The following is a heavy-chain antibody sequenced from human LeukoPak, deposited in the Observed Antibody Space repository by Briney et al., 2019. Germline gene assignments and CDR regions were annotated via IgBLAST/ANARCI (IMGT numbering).Heavy chain of an antibody. CDR1: GFTFSSYS. CDR3: ASGGDRDYMDV. J-gene: IGHJ6*03. CDR2: ISSSSSYI. V-gene: IGHV3-21*01. D-gene: IGHD3-16*02. Sequence: GESLKISCAASGFTFSSYSMNWVRQAPGKGLEWVSSISSSSSYIYYADSLKGRFTISRDSARNSLYLQMNSLRAEDTAVYYCASGGDRDYMDVWGKGTTVTVSS.